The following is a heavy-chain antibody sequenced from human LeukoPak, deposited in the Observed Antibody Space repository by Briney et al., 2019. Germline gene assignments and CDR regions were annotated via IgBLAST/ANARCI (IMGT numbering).Heavy chain of an antibody. CDR2: IRSKIYGGTT. CDR1: GFTFGDYA. J-gene: IGHJ4*02. CDR3: TRDQYSSGWYDILFDY. V-gene: IGHV3-49*03. Sequence: GGSLRLSCIASGFTFGDYAMSWFRQAPGKGLEWVGFIRSKIYGGTTEYAASVKGRFTISRDDSKSIAYLQMNSLKTEDTAVYYCTRDQYSSGWYDILFDYWGQGTLVTVSS. D-gene: IGHD6-19*01.